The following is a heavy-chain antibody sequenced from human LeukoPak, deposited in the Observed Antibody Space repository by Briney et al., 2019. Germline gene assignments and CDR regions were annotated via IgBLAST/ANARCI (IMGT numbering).Heavy chain of an antibody. CDR3: ARSGYCTSTSCLNGRGAFDI. CDR1: GFTFSTYS. CDR2: TSNSSSPI. Sequence: GGSLRLSGAASGFTFSTYSMNWVRQAPGKGLEGVSYTSNSSSPIFYAHSVKGRFTISRDNAKNSLYLQMNSPRAEDSAVYYCARSGYCTSTSCLNGRGAFDIWGQGTMVTVSS. V-gene: IGHV3-48*04. D-gene: IGHD2-2*01. J-gene: IGHJ3*02.